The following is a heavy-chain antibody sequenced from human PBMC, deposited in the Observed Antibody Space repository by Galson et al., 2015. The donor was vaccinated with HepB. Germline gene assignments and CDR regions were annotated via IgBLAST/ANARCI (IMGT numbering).Heavy chain of an antibody. J-gene: IGHJ4*02. Sequence: SLRLSCAASGFTFSDNYMSWLRQAPGKGLEWVSYISSSSSYTNYADSVKGRFTISRDNAKNSLYLQMNSLRSEDTAVYYCSRDFVGATYRYFDYWGQGTLVTVSS. CDR1: GFTFSDNY. V-gene: IGHV3-11*05. CDR3: SRDFVGATYRYFDY. CDR2: ISSSSSYT. D-gene: IGHD1-26*01.